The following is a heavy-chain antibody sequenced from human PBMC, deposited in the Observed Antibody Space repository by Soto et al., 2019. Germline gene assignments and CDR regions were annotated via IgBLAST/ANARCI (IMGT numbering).Heavy chain of an antibody. CDR3: ARACAALVRGSIGGFDY. J-gene: IGHJ4*02. V-gene: IGHV4-34*01. D-gene: IGHD3-10*01. CDR1: GGAFNGYY. CDR2: INHSGTV. Sequence: QVHLQQWGAGLLKPSETLSLTCAVNGGAFNGYYWTWIRQSPGKGLQWIGEINHSGTVDYNPSLKSRFTFPSDTSKKQFSLTLTSVTAADTAVYYGARACAALVRGSIGGFDYWGQGTLVTVSS.